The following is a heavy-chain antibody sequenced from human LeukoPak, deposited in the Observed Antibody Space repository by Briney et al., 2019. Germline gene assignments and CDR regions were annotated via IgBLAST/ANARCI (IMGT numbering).Heavy chain of an antibody. CDR2: IYYSGST. V-gene: IGHV4-39*01. CDR3: ARVNATVTLDFDY. CDR1: GGSISSSSYY. J-gene: IGHJ4*02. D-gene: IGHD4-17*01. Sequence: SETLSLTCTVSGGSISSSSYYWGWIRQTPGKGLEWIGSIYYSGSTYYNPSLKGRVTISVDTSKNQFSLKLSSVTAADTAVYYCARVNATVTLDFDYWGQGTLVTVSS.